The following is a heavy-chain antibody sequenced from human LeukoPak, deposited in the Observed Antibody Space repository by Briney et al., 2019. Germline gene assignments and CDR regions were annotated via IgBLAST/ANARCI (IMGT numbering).Heavy chain of an antibody. Sequence: GGSLRLSCAASGFTFSSYSMNWVRQAPGKGLEWVAVIWYDGSKKFYGDSVKGRFTVSRDTSENTMYLQMNTLRAEDTAVYYCARDGGSGIDYWGQGTLVTVYS. V-gene: IGHV3-33*08. CDR3: ARDGGSGIDY. CDR1: GFTFSSYS. J-gene: IGHJ4*02. CDR2: IWYDGSKK. D-gene: IGHD3-10*01.